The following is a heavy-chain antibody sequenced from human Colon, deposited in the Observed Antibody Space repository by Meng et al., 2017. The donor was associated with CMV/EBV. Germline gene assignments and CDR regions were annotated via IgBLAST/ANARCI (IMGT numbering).Heavy chain of an antibody. CDR1: GFTFSDYW. Sequence: GESLKISCAASGFTFSDYWMTWVRQAPGKGLEWVCFLNGDGSATYYADSVKGRFIISRDNAQNSLYLQMNGLRADDTAVYYCVRDAGYLKHDYWGQGTLGTVSS. CDR3: VRDAGYLKHDY. CDR2: LNGDGSAT. D-gene: IGHD1-1*01. J-gene: IGHJ4*02. V-gene: IGHV3-7*01.